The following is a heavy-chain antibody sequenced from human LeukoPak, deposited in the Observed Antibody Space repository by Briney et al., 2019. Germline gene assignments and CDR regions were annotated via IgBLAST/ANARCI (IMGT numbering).Heavy chain of an antibody. Sequence: GASLRLSCAASGLTFSNYGMHWVRQAPGKGLEWVAFIRYDGSNKYYADSVKGRFTISRDNSKNTLYLQMNSLRAEDTAVYHCAKDQGMTMVTNLLDYWGQGTLVTVSS. V-gene: IGHV3-30*02. CDR2: IRYDGSNK. D-gene: IGHD4-17*01. CDR3: AKDQGMTMVTNLLDY. CDR1: GLTFSNYG. J-gene: IGHJ4*02.